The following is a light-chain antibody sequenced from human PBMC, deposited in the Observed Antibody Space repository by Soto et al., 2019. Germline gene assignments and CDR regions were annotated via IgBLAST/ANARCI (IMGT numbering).Light chain of an antibody. CDR3: QQYGSSPT. Sequence: EIVLTQSPGTLSLSPGARATLSCRASQSVSSSYLAWYQQKPGQAPRLLIYGASSRATGIPDRFSGSGSGTDFPLTISRLEPEDFAVYYCQQYGSSPTFGQGTKLEIK. J-gene: IGKJ2*01. V-gene: IGKV3-20*01. CDR1: QSVSSSY. CDR2: GAS.